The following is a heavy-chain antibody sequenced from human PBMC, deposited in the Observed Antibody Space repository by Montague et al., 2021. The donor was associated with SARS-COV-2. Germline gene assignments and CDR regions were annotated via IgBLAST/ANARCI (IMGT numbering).Heavy chain of an antibody. J-gene: IGHJ4*02. D-gene: IGHD3/OR15-3a*01. CDR1: GASISSHEW. V-gene: IGHV4-4*02. CDR2: IHRDGKT. Sequence: SETLSLTCDVSGASISSHEWWSWVRQPPGKGLEWLGEIHRDGKTKYNPSLQSRVTMSVDKSNNQLSLRLTSVTAADTAVYYCARRLTVWTGYAKSVYFDYWGQGLLVTVSS. CDR3: ARRLTVWTGYAKSVYFDY.